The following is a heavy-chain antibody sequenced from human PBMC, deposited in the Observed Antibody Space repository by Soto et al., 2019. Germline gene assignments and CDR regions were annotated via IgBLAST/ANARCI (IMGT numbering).Heavy chain of an antibody. D-gene: IGHD3-22*01. CDR1: GDSINSADYY. J-gene: IGHJ4*01. Sequence: PSETLTLTCTVSGDSINSADYYWSWLRQPPGQGLEWMGYIYYSRSDYYNPSLGRRATITIDTSRNQFSLNLMSVTAADTAVYYCARVVQFYDSSGYSFYYFDYWGHGALVTVSS. V-gene: IGHV4-30-4*01. CDR2: IYYSRSD. CDR3: ARVVQFYDSSGYSFYYFDY.